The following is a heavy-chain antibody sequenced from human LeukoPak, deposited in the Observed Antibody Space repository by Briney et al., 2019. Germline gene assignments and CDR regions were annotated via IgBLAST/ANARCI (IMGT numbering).Heavy chain of an antibody. CDR2: ISRSGTI. CDR1: GFTVSSYE. CDR3: ARRFDS. V-gene: IGHV3-48*03. Sequence: GGSLRLSCAVSGFTVSSYEMHWVRQAPGKGLEWVSYISRSGTIYYADSVKGRFTISRDNAKNSLFLQMNSLRAEDTALYYCARRFDSWGQGTLVTVSS. J-gene: IGHJ4*02.